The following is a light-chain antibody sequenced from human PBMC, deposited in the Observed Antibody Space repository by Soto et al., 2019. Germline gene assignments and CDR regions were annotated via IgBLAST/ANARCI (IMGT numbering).Light chain of an antibody. CDR3: QQYNNWIT. CDR1: QTVTTD. CDR2: GAS. Sequence: EIVMTQSPVTLSVSPGERATLSCRASQTVTTDLAWYQQKPGQPPRLLIYGASTRATGIPARFSGSGSGTEFTLTISSLQSEDFAVYYCQQYNNWITFGQGTRLENK. V-gene: IGKV3-15*01. J-gene: IGKJ5*01.